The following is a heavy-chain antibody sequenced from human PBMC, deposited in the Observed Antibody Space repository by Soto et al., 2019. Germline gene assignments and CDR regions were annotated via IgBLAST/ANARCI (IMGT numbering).Heavy chain of an antibody. CDR3: ARLRFILSERDFDF. CDR2: IKQDGSSK. CDR1: GFRFTSYW. Sequence: EVQLVESGGGLVQPGGSLRLSCAASGFRFTSYWMSWVRQAPGKGLEWVANIKQDGSSKYYGDSVKGRFTVSRDNAKSSIYLQMDSLREDDTAVYRCARLRFILSERDFDFWGQGILFTVSS. V-gene: IGHV3-7*05. D-gene: IGHD2-15*01. J-gene: IGHJ4*02.